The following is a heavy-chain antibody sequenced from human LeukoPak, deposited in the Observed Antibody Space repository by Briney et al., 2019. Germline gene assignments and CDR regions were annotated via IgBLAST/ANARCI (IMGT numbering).Heavy chain of an antibody. CDR3: ALWLQQENHDY. D-gene: IGHD5-24*01. Sequence: PGGSPRLSCAASGFTFSDYYMSWIRQPPGKGLEWIGEINHSGSTNYNPSLESRVTISVDTSKNHFSLKLTSVTAADTALYYCALWLQQENHDYWGQGSLVTVSS. CDR2: INHSGST. CDR1: GFTFSDYY. J-gene: IGHJ4*02. V-gene: IGHV4-34*08.